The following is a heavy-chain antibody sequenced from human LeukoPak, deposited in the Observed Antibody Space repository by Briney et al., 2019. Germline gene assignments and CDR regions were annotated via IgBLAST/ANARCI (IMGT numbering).Heavy chain of an antibody. CDR2: IRYDGSNK. J-gene: IGHJ3*02. CDR1: GFTFSSYG. CDR3: TTGIGIAATRTGDRAFDI. Sequence: PGGSLRLSCAASGFTFSSYGMHWVRQAPGKGLEWVAFIRYDGSNKYYADSVKGRFTISRDNSKNTLYLQMNSLRAEDTAVYYCTTGIGIAATRTGDRAFDIWGQGTMVTVSS. D-gene: IGHD6-13*01. V-gene: IGHV3-30*02.